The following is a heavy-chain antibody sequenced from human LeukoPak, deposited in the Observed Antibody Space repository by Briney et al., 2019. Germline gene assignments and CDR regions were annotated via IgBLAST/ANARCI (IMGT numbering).Heavy chain of an antibody. Sequence: ASVKVSCKASGCTSSSYAISWVRQAPGQGLEWMGRIIPILGIVNYAQKFQGRVTITADESTSTAYMELSSLRSEDTAVYYCAVYYYDSSGFLGAPLDAFDIWGQGTMVTVSS. CDR3: AVYYYDSSGFLGAPLDAFDI. D-gene: IGHD3-22*01. CDR2: IIPILGIV. CDR1: GCTSSSYA. V-gene: IGHV1-69*04. J-gene: IGHJ3*02.